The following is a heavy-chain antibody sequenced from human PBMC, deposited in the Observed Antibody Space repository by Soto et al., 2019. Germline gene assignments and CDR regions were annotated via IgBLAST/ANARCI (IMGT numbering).Heavy chain of an antibody. D-gene: IGHD3-9*01. CDR1: GGSISSTSYY. J-gene: IGHJ5*02. CDR2: IYYSGST. V-gene: IGHV4-39*01. Sequence: QLQLQESGPGLVKPSETLSLTCTVSGGSISSTSYYWGWIRQPPGKGLEWIGSIYYSGSTYYNPSLKGRAAISVDTSRNQFSLKLSSVTAADTAVYYCARQYDILSPWGQGTLVTVST. CDR3: ARQYDILSP.